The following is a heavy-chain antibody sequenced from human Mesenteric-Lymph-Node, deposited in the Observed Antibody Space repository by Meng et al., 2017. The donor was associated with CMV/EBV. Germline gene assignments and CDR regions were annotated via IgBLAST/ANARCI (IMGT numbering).Heavy chain of an antibody. D-gene: IGHD2-2*01. CDR1: GGPFYGYF. V-gene: IGHV4-34*01. J-gene: IGHJ2*01. CDR3: ARRYCSSGSCYGDWYFDI. CDR2: INRGGST. Sequence: SETLSLTCAAYGGPFYGYFWTWIRQPPGKGLEWIGEINRGGSTTYKPSLKSQVTISVDTSKNQFSLRLSSVAAADTAVYYCARRYCSSGSCYGDWYFDIWGRGTLVTVSS.